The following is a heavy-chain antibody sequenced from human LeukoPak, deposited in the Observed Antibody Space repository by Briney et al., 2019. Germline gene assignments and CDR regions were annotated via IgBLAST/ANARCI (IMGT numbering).Heavy chain of an antibody. CDR3: ARVAAAAPPGDY. CDR2: INHSGST. CDR1: GGSFSGYY. D-gene: IGHD6-13*01. J-gene: IGHJ4*02. Sequence: SSETLSLTCAVYGGSFSGYYWSWIRQPPGKGLEWIGEINHSGSTNYNPSLKSRVTISVDTSKNQFSLKLSSVTAADTAVYYCARVAAAAPPGDYWGQGTLVTVSS. V-gene: IGHV4-34*01.